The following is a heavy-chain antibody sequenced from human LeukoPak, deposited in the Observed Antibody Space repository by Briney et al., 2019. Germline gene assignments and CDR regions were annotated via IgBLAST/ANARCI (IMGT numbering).Heavy chain of an antibody. CDR3: AKDRGDYPPYFDY. Sequence: GGSLKLSCAASGFTFNAYAIHWVRQAPGKGLEWVAFIRKDGNNENYADSVKGRFTISRDNSKNTLYLQMNSLQTEDTAVYYCAKDRGDYPPYFDYWGQGTLVTVSS. V-gene: IGHV3-30*02. J-gene: IGHJ4*02. D-gene: IGHD2-21*02. CDR2: IRKDGNNE. CDR1: GFTFNAYA.